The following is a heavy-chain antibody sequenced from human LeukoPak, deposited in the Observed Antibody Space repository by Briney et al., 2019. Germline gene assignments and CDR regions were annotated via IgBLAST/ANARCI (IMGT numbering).Heavy chain of an antibody. Sequence: GGSLRLSCAASGFTFSSYWMSWVRQAPGKGLEWVANIKQDGSEKYYVDSVKGRFTISRDNAKNSLYLQMNSLRAEDTAVYYCARDNLPYCTNGVCPPVSKGGYYMDVWGKGTTVTVSS. CDR3: ARDNLPYCTNGVCPPVSKGGYYMDV. V-gene: IGHV3-7*01. CDR1: GFTFSSYW. J-gene: IGHJ6*03. D-gene: IGHD2-8*01. CDR2: IKQDGSEK.